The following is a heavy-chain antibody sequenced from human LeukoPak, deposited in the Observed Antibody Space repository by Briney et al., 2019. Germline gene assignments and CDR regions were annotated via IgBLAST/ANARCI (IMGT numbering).Heavy chain of an antibody. CDR1: GFTFSSYG. Sequence: GGSLRLSCAASGFTFSSYGMHWVRQAPGKGLEWVAFIRYDGSNKYYADSVKGRFTISRDNSKNTLYLQMNSLRAEDTAVYYCAKDATALLWFGELLKRGPFDYWGQGTLVTVSS. V-gene: IGHV3-30*02. CDR3: AKDATALLWFGELLKRGPFDY. D-gene: IGHD3-10*01. J-gene: IGHJ4*02. CDR2: IRYDGSNK.